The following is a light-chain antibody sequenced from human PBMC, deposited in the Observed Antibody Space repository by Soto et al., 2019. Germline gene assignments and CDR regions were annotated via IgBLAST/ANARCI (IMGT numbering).Light chain of an antibody. J-gene: IGKJ1*01. V-gene: IGKV3-20*01. CDR3: QQYGSSWT. CDR2: GAS. Sequence: EVVLTQSPGTLALSRGEIATLYFSASQSVSSSYLAWYQQKPGQAPRLLIYGASSRATGIPDRFSGSGSGTDFTLTISRLEPEDFAVYYCQQYGSSWTFGQGTKVDIK. CDR1: QSVSSSY.